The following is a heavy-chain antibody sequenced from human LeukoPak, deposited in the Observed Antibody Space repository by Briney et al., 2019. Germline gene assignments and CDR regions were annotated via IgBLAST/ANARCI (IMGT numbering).Heavy chain of an antibody. V-gene: IGHV3-33*06. Sequence: GGSLRLSCAASGFTFSSYGMHWVRQAPGKGLEWVAVIWYDGSNKYYADSVKGRFTISRDNSKNTLYLQMNSLRADDTAVYYCAKDRITIFGVVMDQWGQGTLVTVSS. CDR1: GFTFSSYG. J-gene: IGHJ4*02. CDR2: IWYDGSNK. CDR3: AKDRITIFGVVMDQ. D-gene: IGHD3-3*01.